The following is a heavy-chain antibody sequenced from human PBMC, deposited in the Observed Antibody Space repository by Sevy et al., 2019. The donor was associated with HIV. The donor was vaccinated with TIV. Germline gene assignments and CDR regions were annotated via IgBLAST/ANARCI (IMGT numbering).Heavy chain of an antibody. V-gene: IGHV3-9*01. D-gene: IGHD2-2*01. Sequence: GGSLRLSCAASGFTLDAYAMHWVRQAPGKGLEWVSGINWNSGSIVYGDSVKGRFTISRDNAKNSLYLQMKSLRAEDTAFYYCAKGSTSSITSCMDVWGQGTTVTVSS. CDR3: AKGSTSSITSCMDV. J-gene: IGHJ6*02. CDR2: INWNSGSI. CDR1: GFTLDAYA.